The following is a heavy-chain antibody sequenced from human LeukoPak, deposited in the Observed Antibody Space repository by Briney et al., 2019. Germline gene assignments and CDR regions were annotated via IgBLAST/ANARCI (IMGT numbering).Heavy chain of an antibody. CDR3: AREATYDFWSGYYSGHLYYYMDV. V-gene: IGHV3-7*01. CDR1: GFTFSNYS. Sequence: PGGSLRLSCAASGFTFSNYSMNWVRQAPGKGLEWVANIKQDGSEKYYVDSVKGRFTISRDNAKNSLYLQMNSLRAEDTAVYYCAREATYDFWSGYYSGHLYYYMDVWGKGTTVTVSS. D-gene: IGHD3-3*01. J-gene: IGHJ6*03. CDR2: IKQDGSEK.